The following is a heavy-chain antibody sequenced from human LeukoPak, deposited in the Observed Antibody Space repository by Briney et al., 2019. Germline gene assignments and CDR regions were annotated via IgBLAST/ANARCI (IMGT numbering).Heavy chain of an antibody. V-gene: IGHV4-59*01. J-gene: IGHJ4*02. CDR2: IYYGGTT. CDR1: GGSISNYY. Sequence: PSETLSLTCTVSGGSISNYYWSWIRQPPGKGLEWIGFIYYGGTTNYNPSLKSRVTISVDTSKNQFSLKLTSVTAADTAVYYCARDYGSGIHYFDYWGQGSLITVSS. CDR3: ARDYGSGIHYFDY. D-gene: IGHD3-10*01.